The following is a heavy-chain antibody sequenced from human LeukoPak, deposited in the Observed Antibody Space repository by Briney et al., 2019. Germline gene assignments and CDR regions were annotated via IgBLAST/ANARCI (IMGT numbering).Heavy chain of an antibody. Sequence: GGSLRLSCAASGFTFSSFWMTWVRQAPGKGLEWVANIMHDGSDKYYVDSVKGRLAISRDNAKNSLYLQMNSLRVEDTAVYYCARGGLYCSGTSCYKEADYWGQGTLVTVSS. D-gene: IGHD2-2*02. J-gene: IGHJ4*02. CDR1: GFTFSSFW. V-gene: IGHV3-7*01. CDR2: IMHDGSDK. CDR3: ARGGLYCSGTSCYKEADY.